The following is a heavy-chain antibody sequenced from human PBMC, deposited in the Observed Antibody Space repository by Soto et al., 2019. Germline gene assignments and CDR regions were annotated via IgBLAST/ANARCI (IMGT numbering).Heavy chain of an antibody. V-gene: IGHV4-39*01. CDR1: GGSISCSSYF. D-gene: IGHD2-15*01. CDR3: ARHRSDFWFDP. CDR2: IYYSGST. J-gene: IGHJ5*02. Sequence: QLQLQESGPGLVKPSETLSLTCTVSGGSISCSSYFWGWIRQPPGKGLEWIGSIYYSGSTYYNPSLKSRVTVSVDTSKNQFSLKLNSVTAADTAVYYCARHRSDFWFDPWGQGTLVTVSS.